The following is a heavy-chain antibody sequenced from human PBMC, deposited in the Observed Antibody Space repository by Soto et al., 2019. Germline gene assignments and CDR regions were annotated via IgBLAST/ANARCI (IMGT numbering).Heavy chain of an antibody. Sequence: SVKVSCKASGGTFSSYAISWVRQAPGQGLEWMGGIIPIFGTANYAQKFQGRVTITADESTSTAYMELSSLRSEDTAVYYCAISYYDSSGYHYWGQGTLVTVSS. D-gene: IGHD3-22*01. CDR2: IIPIFGTA. J-gene: IGHJ4*02. CDR1: GGTFSSYA. CDR3: AISYYDSSGYHY. V-gene: IGHV1-69*13.